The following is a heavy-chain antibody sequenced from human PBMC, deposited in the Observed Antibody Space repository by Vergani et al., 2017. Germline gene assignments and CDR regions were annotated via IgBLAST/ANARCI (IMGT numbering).Heavy chain of an antibody. V-gene: IGHV1-8*01. J-gene: IGHJ4*02. CDR3: ARFQSIAVASTEATMDY. Sequence: QVQLVQSGAEVKKPGASVKVSCKASGYTFTSYDINWVRQATGQGLEWMGWMNPNSGNTGYAQKFQGRVTMTRNTSISTAYMELSSLRSEDTAVYYCARFQSIAVASTEATMDYWGQGTLVTVSS. CDR1: GYTFTSYD. D-gene: IGHD6-19*01. CDR2: MNPNSGNT.